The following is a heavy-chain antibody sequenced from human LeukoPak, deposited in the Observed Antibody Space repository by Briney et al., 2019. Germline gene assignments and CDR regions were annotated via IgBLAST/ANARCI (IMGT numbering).Heavy chain of an antibody. V-gene: IGHV4-39*07. D-gene: IGHD2-2*01. Sequence: SETLSLTCTVSGGSISSGSYYWGWIRQPPGKGLEWIGSIYYSGSTYYNPSLKSRVTISVDTSKNQFSLKLSSVTAADTAVYYCARDGDYGIVVGNWFDPWGQGTPVTVSS. J-gene: IGHJ5*02. CDR1: GGSISSGSYY. CDR2: IYYSGST. CDR3: ARDGDYGIVVGNWFDP.